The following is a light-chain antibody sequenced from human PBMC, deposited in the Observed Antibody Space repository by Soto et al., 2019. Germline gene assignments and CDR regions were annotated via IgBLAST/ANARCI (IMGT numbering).Light chain of an antibody. Sequence: DIVLTQSPGTLSLSPGEGATLSCSASESVSSNYIAWYQQKPGQAPRLLIYGASSRATGIPARFSGSGSGTDFTLTISSLEPEDFAIYYCQQRSNWPGTFGQGTRLEIK. CDR1: ESVSSNY. CDR3: QQRSNWPGT. CDR2: GAS. J-gene: IGKJ5*01. V-gene: IGKV3D-20*02.